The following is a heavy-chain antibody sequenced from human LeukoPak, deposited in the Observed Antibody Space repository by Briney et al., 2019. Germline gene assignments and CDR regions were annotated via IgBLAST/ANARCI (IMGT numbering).Heavy chain of an antibody. CDR3: ARRLGRKFGERFYYYHYMDV. D-gene: IGHD3-10*01. V-gene: IGHV4-39*07. CDR1: GGSIRSSSYY. CDR2: IYYSGSS. J-gene: IGHJ6*03. Sequence: SETLSLTCTVSGGSIRSSSYYWGWIRQPPGKGLEWIGSIYYSGSSYYNPSLKSRVTMSIDTSKNQFSLKLSSVTAADTAVYYCARRLGRKFGERFYYYHYMDVWGKGTTVTISS.